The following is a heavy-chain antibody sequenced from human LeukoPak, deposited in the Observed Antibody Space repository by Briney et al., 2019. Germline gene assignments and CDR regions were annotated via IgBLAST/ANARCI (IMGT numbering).Heavy chain of an antibody. V-gene: IGHV3-23*01. Sequence: GGSLRLSCAASGFTFSSYAMNWVRQAPGKGLEWVSAISGSGGSTYYADSVKARFTISRDNSKNTLYLQMNSLRAEDTAIYYCAKDLRGSYPYYFDYWGQGTLVTVSS. CDR3: AKDLRGSYPYYFDY. J-gene: IGHJ4*02. CDR1: GFTFSSYA. CDR2: ISGSGGST. D-gene: IGHD1-26*01.